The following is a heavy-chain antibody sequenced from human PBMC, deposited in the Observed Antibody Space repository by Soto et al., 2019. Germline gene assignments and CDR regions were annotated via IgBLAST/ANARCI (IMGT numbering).Heavy chain of an antibody. CDR1: GASINNYY. CDR2: VYYTGSTST. J-gene: IGHJ4*02. Sequence: SETLSLTYSVSGASINNYYWSWIRQPPGKGLEWIGFVYYTGSTSTKYNPSLQSRVAMSVDSSKNQFSLKLTSMTAADTAIYYCAKYRRTDAEGYRLDFWGPGTLVTVS. D-gene: IGHD5-12*01. V-gene: IGHV4-59*01. CDR3: AKYRRTDAEGYRLDF.